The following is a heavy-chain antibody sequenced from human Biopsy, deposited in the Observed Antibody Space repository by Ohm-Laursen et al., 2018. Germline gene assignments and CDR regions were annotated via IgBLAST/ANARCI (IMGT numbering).Heavy chain of an antibody. Sequence: GTLSLTCTVSGVSISSYFWSWIWQPLGKGLEWIGYVSYSGNTKYNPSLKSRVIISADTSKNQFSLKLSSVTAADTAMYYCAAYYYDSSGYFYAFHYWGQGTLVTVSS. J-gene: IGHJ4*02. V-gene: IGHV4-59*08. D-gene: IGHD3-22*01. CDR1: GVSISSYF. CDR2: VSYSGNT. CDR3: AAYYYDSSGYFYAFHY.